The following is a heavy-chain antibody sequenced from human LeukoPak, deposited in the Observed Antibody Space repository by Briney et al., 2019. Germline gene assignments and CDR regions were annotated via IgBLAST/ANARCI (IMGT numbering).Heavy chain of an antibody. J-gene: IGHJ4*02. CDR2: IIPIFGTA. V-gene: IGHV1-69*05. CDR1: GGTFSSYA. CDR3: ARVLAQGGSGSYYGY. Sequence: GASVKVSCKASGGTFSSYAISWVRQAPGQGLEWMGGIIPIFGTANYAQKFQGRVTITTDESTSTAYMELSSLRSEDTAVYYCARVLAQGGSGSYYGYWGQGTLVTVSS. D-gene: IGHD3-10*01.